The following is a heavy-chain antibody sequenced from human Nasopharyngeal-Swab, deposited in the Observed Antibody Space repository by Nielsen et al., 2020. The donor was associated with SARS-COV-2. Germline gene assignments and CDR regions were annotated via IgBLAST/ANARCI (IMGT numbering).Heavy chain of an antibody. CDR3: ARDGLDYDFWSAYFMDV. D-gene: IGHD3-3*01. Sequence: GESLKISCAASGFTFNNYNFNWVRQAPGKGLEWVSSISSSSYIYYADSVKGRFTISRDNAKNSLYLQMNSLRAEDTAAYYCARDGLDYDFWSAYFMDVWGQGTTVTVSS. CDR1: GFTFNNYN. CDR2: ISSSSYI. J-gene: IGHJ6*02. V-gene: IGHV3-21*01.